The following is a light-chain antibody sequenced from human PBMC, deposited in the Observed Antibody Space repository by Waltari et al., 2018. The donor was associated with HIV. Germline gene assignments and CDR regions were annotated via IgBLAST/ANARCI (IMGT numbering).Light chain of an antibody. CDR1: SSDVGGGTY. CDR3: SSYSANNNFDV. Sequence: QSALTQPPSASGSPGQSVTISCTGTSSDVGGGTYVSWYQQHPGKAPKLIIYGVRKRPSGVPYRFSGSKSGNTASLTVSGLQAEDEADYYCSSYSANNNFDVFGTGTKVTVL. J-gene: IGLJ1*01. V-gene: IGLV2-8*01. CDR2: GVR.